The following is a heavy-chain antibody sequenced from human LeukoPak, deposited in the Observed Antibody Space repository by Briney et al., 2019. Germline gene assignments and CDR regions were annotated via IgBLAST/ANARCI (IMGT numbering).Heavy chain of an antibody. Sequence: PGGSLRLSCTASGLTFSSYTINWVRQAPGKGLEWVSGLSGSGGSTYYADSVKGRFTISRDNSKNTLYLQMNSLRVEDTAVYYCAKAYTSGWYFCFDYWGQGALVTVSS. CDR1: GLTFSSYT. CDR3: AKAYTSGWYFCFDY. D-gene: IGHD6-19*01. J-gene: IGHJ4*02. CDR2: LSGSGGST. V-gene: IGHV3-23*01.